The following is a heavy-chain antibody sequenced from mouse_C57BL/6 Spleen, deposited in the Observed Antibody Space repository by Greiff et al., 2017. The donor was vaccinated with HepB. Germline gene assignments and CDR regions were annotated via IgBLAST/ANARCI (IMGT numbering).Heavy chain of an antibody. CDR2: INYDGIST. Sequence: DVKLVESEGGLVQPGSSMKLSCTASGFTFSDYYMAWVRQVPEKGLEWVANINYDGISTYYLDSLKSRFILSRDNAKNILYLQMSSLKSEDTATYYCARDRWYFDVWGTGTTVTVSS. CDR1: GFTFSDYY. V-gene: IGHV5-16*01. CDR3: ARDRWYFDV. J-gene: IGHJ1*03.